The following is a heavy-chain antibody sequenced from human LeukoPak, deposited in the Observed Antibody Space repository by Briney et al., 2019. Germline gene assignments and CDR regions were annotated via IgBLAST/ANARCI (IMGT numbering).Heavy chain of an antibody. CDR3: ARGYDFWSGYYRD. Sequence: SETLSLTCTVSGGSVSSGGHYWSWIRQHPGRGLEWIGYIYYGGSTNYNPSLKSRVTISVDTSKNQFSLKLSSVTAADTAVYYCARGYDFWSGYYRDWGQGTLVTVSS. J-gene: IGHJ4*02. D-gene: IGHD3-3*01. CDR1: GGSVSSGGHY. CDR2: IYYGGST. V-gene: IGHV4-61*08.